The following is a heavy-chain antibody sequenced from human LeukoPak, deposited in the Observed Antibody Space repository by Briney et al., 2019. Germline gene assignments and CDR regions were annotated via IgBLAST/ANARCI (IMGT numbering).Heavy chain of an antibody. CDR2: IIPIFGTA. Sequence: ASVKVSCKASGGTFSSYAISWVRQAPGQGLEWMGRIIPIFGTANYAQKFQGRVTITTDESTSTAYMELSSLRSEDTAVYYCARDEWAAAGAVDYWGQGTLITVSS. CDR1: GGTFSSYA. J-gene: IGHJ4*02. V-gene: IGHV1-69*05. CDR3: ARDEWAAAGAVDY. D-gene: IGHD6-13*01.